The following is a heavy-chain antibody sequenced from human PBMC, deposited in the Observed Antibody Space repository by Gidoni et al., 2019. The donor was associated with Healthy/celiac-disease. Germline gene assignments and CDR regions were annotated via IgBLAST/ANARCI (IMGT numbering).Heavy chain of an antibody. CDR1: GFTFSSYA. J-gene: IGHJ4*02. D-gene: IGHD3-22*01. CDR3: AKALYYYDSSVFYYFDY. CDR2: ISGSGGST. Sequence: EVQLLESGGGLVQPGGSLRLSCAASGFTFSSYAMSWVRQAPGKGLEWVSAISGSGGSTYYADSVKGRFTISRDNSKNTLYLQMNSLRAEDTAVYYCAKALYYYDSSVFYYFDYWGQGTLVTVSS. V-gene: IGHV3-23*01.